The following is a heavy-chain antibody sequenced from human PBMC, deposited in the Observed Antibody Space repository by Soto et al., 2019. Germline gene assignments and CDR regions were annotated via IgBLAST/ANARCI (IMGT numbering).Heavy chain of an antibody. CDR1: GGTFSSYA. J-gene: IGHJ4*02. V-gene: IGHV1-69*13. Sequence: ASVKVSCKASGGTFSSYAISWVRQAPGQGLEWMGGIIPIFGTANYAQKFQGRVTITADESTSTAYMELSSLRSEDTAVYYCARDERQDYYDSSTYYFDYWGQGTLVTVSS. CDR2: IIPIFGTA. D-gene: IGHD3-22*01. CDR3: ARDERQDYYDSSTYYFDY.